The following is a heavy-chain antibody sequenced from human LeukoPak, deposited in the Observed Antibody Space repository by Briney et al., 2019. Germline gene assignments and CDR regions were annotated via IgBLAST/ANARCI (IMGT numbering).Heavy chain of an antibody. D-gene: IGHD1-20*01. CDR1: GFTFSSYW. Sequence: GGSLRLSCAASGFTFSSYWMHWVRQAPGKGLVWVTRINTDGSSTSYADSVKGRFTISRDNAKNTLYLQMNSLRAEDTAVYYCAREPDAGITGTTRDAFDIWGQGTMVTVSS. CDR3: AREPDAGITGTTRDAFDI. CDR2: INTDGSST. V-gene: IGHV3-74*01. J-gene: IGHJ3*02.